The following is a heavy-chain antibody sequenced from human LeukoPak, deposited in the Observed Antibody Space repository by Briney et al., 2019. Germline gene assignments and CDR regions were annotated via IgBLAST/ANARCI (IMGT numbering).Heavy chain of an antibody. CDR1: GFSFSNYA. D-gene: IGHD3-10*01. CDR2: ITGSGDIT. J-gene: IGHJ4*02. V-gene: IGHV3-23*01. Sequence: GGSLRLSCAASGFSFSNYAMSWVRQAPGQGLEWVSAITGSGDITYNADSVKGRFTISRDNSKNTLYLQMNSLRAEDTAVYYCATGVSRGGDYGYWGQGTLVTVSS. CDR3: ATGVSRGGDYGY.